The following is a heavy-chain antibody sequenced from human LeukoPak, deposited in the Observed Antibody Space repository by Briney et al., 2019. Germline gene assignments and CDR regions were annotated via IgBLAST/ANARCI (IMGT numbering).Heavy chain of an antibody. Sequence: KASETLSLTCAVYGGSFSGYYWSWTRQPPGKGLEWIGEINHSGSTNYNPSLKSRVTISVDTSKNQFSLKLSSVTAADTAVYYCARDAHYYDSSGQSDCWGQGTLVTVSS. J-gene: IGHJ4*02. D-gene: IGHD3-22*01. CDR1: GGSFSGYY. V-gene: IGHV4-34*01. CDR2: INHSGST. CDR3: ARDAHYYDSSGQSDC.